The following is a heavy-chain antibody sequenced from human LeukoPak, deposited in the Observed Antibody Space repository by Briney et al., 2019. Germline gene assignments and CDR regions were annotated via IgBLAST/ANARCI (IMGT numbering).Heavy chain of an antibody. D-gene: IGHD6-19*01. Sequence: PGGSLRLSCAASGFTVSSNYMSWVRQAPGKGLEWVSVIYSGGSTYYADSVKGRFTISRDNSKNTLYLQMNSLRAEDTAVYYCARGDSSGWSKYYFDYWGQGTLVTVSS. V-gene: IGHV3-53*01. CDR3: ARGDSSGWSKYYFDY. J-gene: IGHJ4*02. CDR2: IYSGGST. CDR1: GFTVSSNY.